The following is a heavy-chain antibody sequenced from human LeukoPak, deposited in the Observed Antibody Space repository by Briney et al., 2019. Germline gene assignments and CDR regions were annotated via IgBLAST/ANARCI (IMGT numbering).Heavy chain of an antibody. V-gene: IGHV3-23*01. D-gene: IGHD2-8*02. CDR1: GFTFSSYA. CDR3: ARNQAAGGDAFDI. Sequence: GGSLRLSCAASGFTFSSYAMSWVRQAPGKGLEWVSATSSSGGSTYYADSVKGWFTIYRDNSKNTLYLQMNSLRAEDTAVYYCARNQAAGGDAFDIWGQGTMVTVSS. CDR2: TSSSGGST. J-gene: IGHJ3*02.